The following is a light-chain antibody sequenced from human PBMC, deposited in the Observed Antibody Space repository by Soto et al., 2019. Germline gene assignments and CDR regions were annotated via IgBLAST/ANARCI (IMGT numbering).Light chain of an antibody. CDR2: GAS. J-gene: IGKJ1*01. Sequence: EIVMTQSPATLSVSPGERATLSCRASQSVSSNLAWYQQKPGQAPRLLIYGASTRATGIPARFSGSGSGTEFTLTISSLQPEDFAVHYCQQYNNWPPWTFGQGTKVEIK. V-gene: IGKV3-15*01. CDR1: QSVSSN. CDR3: QQYNNWPPWT.